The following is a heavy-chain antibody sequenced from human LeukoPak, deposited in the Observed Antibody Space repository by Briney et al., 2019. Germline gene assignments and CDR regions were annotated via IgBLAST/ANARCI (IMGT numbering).Heavy chain of an antibody. V-gene: IGHV3-48*04. CDR1: GFNFSSHT. D-gene: IGHD1-26*01. CDR3: ARDRVRVGGYYDY. J-gene: IGHJ4*02. CDR2: ISASGNTI. Sequence: GGSLRLSCAGSGFNFSSHTMNWVRQAPGKGLEWVSYISASGNTIYYADSVKGRFTISRDNAKNSLYLQMNSLRAEDTAVYYCARDRVRVGGYYDYWGQGTLVTVSP.